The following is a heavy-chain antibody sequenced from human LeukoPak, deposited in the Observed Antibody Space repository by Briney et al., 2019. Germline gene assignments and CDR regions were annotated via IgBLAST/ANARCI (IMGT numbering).Heavy chain of an antibody. J-gene: IGHJ5*02. CDR2: INPSGGST. Sequence: ASVEVSCKASGYTFTSYYMHWVRQAPGQGLEWMGIINPSGGSTSYAEKFQGRVTMTRDMSTSTVYMELSSLRSEDTAVYYCARAPGAVAVWFDPWGQGTLVTVSS. CDR3: ARAPGAVAVWFDP. D-gene: IGHD6-19*01. CDR1: GYTFTSYY. V-gene: IGHV1-46*01.